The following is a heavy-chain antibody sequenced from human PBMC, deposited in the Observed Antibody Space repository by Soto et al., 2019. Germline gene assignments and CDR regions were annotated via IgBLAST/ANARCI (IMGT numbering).Heavy chain of an antibody. J-gene: IGHJ4*02. CDR2: ISAYNGNT. D-gene: IGHD3-16*02. CDR3: ARDGSYDYIWGSYRVFDY. Sequence: ASVKVSFKASGYTFTSYGISWVRQAPGQGLEWMGWISAYNGNTNYAQKLQGRVTMTTDTSTSTAYMELRSLRSDDTAVYYCARDGSYDYIWGSYRVFDYWGQGTLVTVSS. V-gene: IGHV1-18*01. CDR1: GYTFTSYG.